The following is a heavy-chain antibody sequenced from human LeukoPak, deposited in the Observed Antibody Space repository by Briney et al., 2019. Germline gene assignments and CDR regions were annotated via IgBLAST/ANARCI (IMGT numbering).Heavy chain of an antibody. CDR3: ARGGHYDSSGYLDY. V-gene: IGHV3-33*08. CDR2: IWYDGSNK. Sequence: GRSLRLSCAASGFTFSSYAMHWVRQAPGKGLEWVAVIWYDGSNKYYADSVKGRFTISRDNSKNTLYLQMNSLRAEDTAVYYCARGGHYDSSGYLDYWGQGTLVTVSS. CDR1: GFTFSSYA. D-gene: IGHD3-22*01. J-gene: IGHJ4*02.